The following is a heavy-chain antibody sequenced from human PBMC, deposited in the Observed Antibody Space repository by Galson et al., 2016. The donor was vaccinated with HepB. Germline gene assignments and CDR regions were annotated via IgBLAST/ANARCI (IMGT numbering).Heavy chain of an antibody. V-gene: IGHV3-23*01. D-gene: IGHD1-26*01. CDR3: VQGSTAPAV. Sequence: SLRLSCAASGFTFSNYGMTWVRQAPGKGLEVVSSISRSGDSTDYADSVKGRFTISRDNSKNTLSLQMNSLTADDTAIYYCVQGSTAPAVWGKGTTVTV. CDR2: ISRSGDST. J-gene: IGHJ6*03. CDR1: GFTFSNYG.